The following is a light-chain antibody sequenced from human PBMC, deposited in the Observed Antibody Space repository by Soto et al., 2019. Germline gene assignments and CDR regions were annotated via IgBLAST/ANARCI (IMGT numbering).Light chain of an antibody. CDR3: QSYDSGLSGSV. CDR2: TNG. Sequence: QSVLTQPPSVSGAPGQRVTISCTGTSSNIGAGYDVNWYQHLPGAAPKLLIYTNGNRPSGVPDRFSGSKSGTSASLAITGLQAEDEAYYYCQSYDSGLSGSVFGGGTKLTVL. V-gene: IGLV1-40*01. J-gene: IGLJ3*02. CDR1: SSNIGAGYD.